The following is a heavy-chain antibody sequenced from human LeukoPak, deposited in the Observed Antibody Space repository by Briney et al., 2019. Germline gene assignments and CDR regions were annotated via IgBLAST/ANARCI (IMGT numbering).Heavy chain of an antibody. V-gene: IGHV3-30*18. CDR1: GFTFSSYG. J-gene: IGHJ3*02. CDR2: ISYDGSNK. D-gene: IGHD6-19*01. Sequence: GSLVLSCAASGFTFSSYGMHWVRQAPGKGLEWVAVISYDGSNKYYADSVKGRFTISRDNSKNTLYLQMNSLRAEDTAVYYCAKDWSGPPYSSGWYGAFDIWGQGTMVTVSS. CDR3: AKDWSGPPYSSGWYGAFDI.